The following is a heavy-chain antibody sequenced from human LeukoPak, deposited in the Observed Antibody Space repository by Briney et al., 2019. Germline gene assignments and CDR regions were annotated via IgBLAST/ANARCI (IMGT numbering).Heavy chain of an antibody. V-gene: IGHV3-23*01. D-gene: IGHD6-13*01. CDR3: TRALAAAGYYMDV. Sequence: GGSLRLSCAASGFTFSSYGMSWVRQAPGKGLKWVSDISASGGSTYYADSVKGRFTISRDNAKNSLYLQMNSLRAEDTAVYYCTRALAAAGYYMDVWGKGTTVTVSS. CDR2: ISASGGST. CDR1: GFTFSSYG. J-gene: IGHJ6*03.